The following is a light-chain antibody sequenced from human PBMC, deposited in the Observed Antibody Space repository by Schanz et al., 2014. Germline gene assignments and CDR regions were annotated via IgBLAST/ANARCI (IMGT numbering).Light chain of an antibody. CDR3: QQYNHWPQT. V-gene: IGKV3-15*01. CDR2: GAS. CDR1: QSVSSTY. J-gene: IGKJ1*01. Sequence: EIVMTQSPGTLSLSPGERATLSCRASQSVSSTYLAWFQQKPGQAPRLLIYGASTRATGLPARFSGSGSGTEFTLTISSLQSEDFAVYFCQQYNHWPQTFGQGTKVEIK.